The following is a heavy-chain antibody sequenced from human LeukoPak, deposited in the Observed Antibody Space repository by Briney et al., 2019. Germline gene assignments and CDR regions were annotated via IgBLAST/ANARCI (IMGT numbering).Heavy chain of an antibody. CDR1: GFTFSSYA. D-gene: IGHD1-7*01. V-gene: IGHV3-23*01. Sequence: GGSLRLSCAASGFTFSSYAMSWVRQAPGKGLEWVSAISGSGVSTYYADSVKGRFTVSRDNSKNTLYLQMSSLRAEDTAVYYCAKDERNWNYNLASQTYDWGQGTLVTVSS. CDR3: AKDERNWNYNLASQTYD. J-gene: IGHJ1*01. CDR2: ISGSGVST.